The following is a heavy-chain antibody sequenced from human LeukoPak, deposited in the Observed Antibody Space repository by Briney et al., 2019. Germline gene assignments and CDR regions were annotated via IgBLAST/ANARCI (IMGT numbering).Heavy chain of an antibody. V-gene: IGHV3-9*01. CDR2: ISWNSGSI. J-gene: IGHJ4*02. D-gene: IGHD6-13*01. Sequence: PGRSLRLSCAASGFTFDDYAMHWVRQAPGKGLEWVSGISWNSGSIGYADSVKGRFTISRDNAKNSLYLQMNSLRAEDTALYYCAKDPLLNSSSWPYYFDYWGQGTLVTVSS. CDR1: GFTFDDYA. CDR3: AKDPLLNSSSWPYYFDY.